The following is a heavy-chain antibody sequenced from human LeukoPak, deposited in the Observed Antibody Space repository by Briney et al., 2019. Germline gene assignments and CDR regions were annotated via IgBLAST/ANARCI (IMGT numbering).Heavy chain of an antibody. CDR3: AQGQGAYGDLRGFFDY. CDR2: IIPIFGTP. J-gene: IGHJ4*02. D-gene: IGHD4-17*01. Sequence: SVKVSCKASGGAFSSYAVSWVRQAPGQGLEWMGGIIPIFGTPNYAQKFQGRVTITTYGSTSTAYMEVSSLRSEDTAVYYCAQGQGAYGDLRGFFDYWGQGTLVTVSS. V-gene: IGHV1-69*05. CDR1: GGAFSSYA.